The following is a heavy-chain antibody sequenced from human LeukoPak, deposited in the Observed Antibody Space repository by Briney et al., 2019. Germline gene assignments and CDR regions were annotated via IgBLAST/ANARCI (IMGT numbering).Heavy chain of an antibody. CDR2: INRDGSGT. Sequence: GGSLRLSGAASGFTFSTYWMHWVGHGSGKGLVGVSRINRDGSGTTYVVSVKGRFTTSRDNAKNTGYLQMNSLRAEDTAVYYCARESETSGWYDYWGQGTPVTVSS. V-gene: IGHV3-74*03. J-gene: IGHJ4*02. CDR1: GFTFSTYW. D-gene: IGHD6-19*01. CDR3: ARESETSGWYDY.